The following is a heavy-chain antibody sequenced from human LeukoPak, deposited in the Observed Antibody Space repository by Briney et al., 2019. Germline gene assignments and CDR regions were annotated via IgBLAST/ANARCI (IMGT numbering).Heavy chain of an antibody. CDR3: ARGEGNSGYDFLS. V-gene: IGHV4-31*11. J-gene: IGHJ4*02. CDR2: IYNSGRT. D-gene: IGHD5-12*01. CDR1: GGSISSYY. Sequence: SETLSLTCAVSGGSISSYYWTWIRQHPGKGLEWIGYIYNSGRTYYNPSLKSRVTMSVDTSKNQFSLKLSSVTAADTAVYYCARGEGNSGYDFLSWGQGTLVTVSS.